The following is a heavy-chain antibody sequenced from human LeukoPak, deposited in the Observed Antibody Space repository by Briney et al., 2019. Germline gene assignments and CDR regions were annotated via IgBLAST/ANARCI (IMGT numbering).Heavy chain of an antibody. CDR1: GFTFSSYG. CDR3: AKDSSSSGDY. J-gene: IGHJ4*02. V-gene: IGHV3-30*02. D-gene: IGHD6-6*01. CDR2: IRYGGSKK. Sequence: PGGSLRLSCAASGFTFSSYGMHWVRQAPGKGLEWVAFIRYGGSKKYYADSVKGRFTISRDNSKNTLYLQMNSLRAEDTAVYYCAKDSSSSGDYWGQGTLVSVSS.